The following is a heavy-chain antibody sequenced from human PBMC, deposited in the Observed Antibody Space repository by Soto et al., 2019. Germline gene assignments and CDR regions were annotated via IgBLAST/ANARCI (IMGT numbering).Heavy chain of an antibody. CDR3: ARHYYGSGSYPNPNNWFDP. Sequence: SVKVSCKASGGTFSSYAISWVRQAPGQGLEWMGGIIPIFGTANYAQKFQGRVTITADESTSTAYMELSSLRSEDTAVYYCARHYYGSGSYPNPNNWFDPWGQGTLVTVSS. V-gene: IGHV1-69*13. CDR1: GGTFSSYA. J-gene: IGHJ5*02. D-gene: IGHD3-10*01. CDR2: IIPIFGTA.